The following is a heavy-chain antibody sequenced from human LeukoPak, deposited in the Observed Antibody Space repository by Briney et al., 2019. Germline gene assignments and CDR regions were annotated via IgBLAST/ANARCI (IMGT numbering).Heavy chain of an antibody. J-gene: IGHJ4*02. Sequence: ASVKVSCKSSGYTFTGYYIHWVRQAPGQGLEWMGWINPNNGGTKYVQKFQGRGTMTRDTSISTAYMELSRLRSDDTAVYYCATAYCGGDCYQRSDFDYWGQGTLVTVSS. CDR2: INPNNGGT. D-gene: IGHD2-21*02. CDR3: ATAYCGGDCYQRSDFDY. CDR1: GYTFTGYY. V-gene: IGHV1-2*02.